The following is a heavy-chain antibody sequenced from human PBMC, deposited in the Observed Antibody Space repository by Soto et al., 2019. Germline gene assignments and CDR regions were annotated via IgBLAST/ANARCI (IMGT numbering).Heavy chain of an antibody. Sequence: GGSLRLSCAASGFTFSSYAMHWVRQAPGKGLEWVAVISYDGSNKYYADSVKGRFTISRDNSKNTLYLQMNSLRAEDTAVYYCASRDGYNYEGAFSYWGQGTLVTVSS. D-gene: IGHD5-12*01. CDR3: ASRDGYNYEGAFSY. J-gene: IGHJ4*02. CDR1: GFTFSSYA. CDR2: ISYDGSNK. V-gene: IGHV3-30-3*01.